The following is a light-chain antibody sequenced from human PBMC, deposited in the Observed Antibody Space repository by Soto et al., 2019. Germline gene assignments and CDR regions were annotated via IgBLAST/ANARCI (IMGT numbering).Light chain of an antibody. Sequence: QSALTQPASVSGSPGQSITISCTGTSSDVGGYKYVSWYQQLPGKAPKLMIYEVSNRPSGVSNRFSGSKSGNTASLTISGLRAEDEADFYCSSYTSSSTYVFGTGTKVTVL. J-gene: IGLJ1*01. V-gene: IGLV2-14*01. CDR3: SSYTSSSTYV. CDR2: EVS. CDR1: SSDVGGYKY.